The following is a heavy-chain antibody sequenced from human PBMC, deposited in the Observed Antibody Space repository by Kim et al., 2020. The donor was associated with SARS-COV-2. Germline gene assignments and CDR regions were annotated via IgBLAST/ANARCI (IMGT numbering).Heavy chain of an antibody. J-gene: IGHJ4*02. CDR3: ARNLHPTYSSGWYTY. V-gene: IGHV1-2*02. Sequence: TFTGYYMRWVRQAPGQGLEWMGWINPNSGGTNDAQKFQGRVTMTRDTSISTAYMELSRLRSDDTAVYYCARNLHPTYSSGWYTYWGQGTLV. CDR1: TFTGYY. CDR2: INPNSGGT. D-gene: IGHD6-19*01.